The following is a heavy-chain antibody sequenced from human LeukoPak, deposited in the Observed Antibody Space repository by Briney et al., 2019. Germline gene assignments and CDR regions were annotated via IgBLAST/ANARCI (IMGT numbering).Heavy chain of an antibody. CDR3: ARNQAVAANRGAFDI. CDR2: IYSSGST. D-gene: IGHD6-19*01. J-gene: IGHJ3*02. CDR1: GASINYYY. V-gene: IGHV4-59*01. Sequence: PSETLSLTCTVSGASINYYYWSWIRQPPGKGLEWTGYIYSSGSTSYNPSLKSRVTISVDTSKNQFSLKLDSVTEMDTAMYYCARNQAVAANRGAFDIWGQGTMVTVYS.